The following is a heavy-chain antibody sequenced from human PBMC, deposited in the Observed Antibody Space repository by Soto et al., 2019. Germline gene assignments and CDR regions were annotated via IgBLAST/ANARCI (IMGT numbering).Heavy chain of an antibody. J-gene: IGHJ4*02. D-gene: IGHD5-12*01. Sequence: GGSLRLSCAASGFTFSSYAMSWVRQAPGKGLEWVSAISGSGGSTYYADSVKGRFTISRDNSKNTLYLQMNSLRAEDTAVYYCTRYSGYEFLHHPFDYWGQGTLVTSPQ. CDR2: ISGSGGST. V-gene: IGHV3-23*01. CDR3: TRYSGYEFLHHPFDY. CDR1: GFTFSSYA.